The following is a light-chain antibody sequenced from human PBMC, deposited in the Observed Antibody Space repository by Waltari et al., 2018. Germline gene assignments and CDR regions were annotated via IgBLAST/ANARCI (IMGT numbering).Light chain of an antibody. V-gene: IGLV1-44*01. CDR1: SSNTGGDN. Sequence: QSVLPQPPSASGTPGQRVTISCSGRSSNTGGDNVYWYQQLPGTAPKLLIYKNNQRPSGVPDRFSGSKSGTSASLAISGLQSEDEADYYCVAWDNSLNGYVFGTGTKVTVL. CDR3: VAWDNSLNGYV. CDR2: KNN. J-gene: IGLJ1*01.